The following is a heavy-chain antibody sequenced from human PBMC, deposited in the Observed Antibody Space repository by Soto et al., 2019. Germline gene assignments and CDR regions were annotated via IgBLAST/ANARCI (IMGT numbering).Heavy chain of an antibody. D-gene: IGHD4-17*01. CDR2: IFPGDSDT. CDR3: TLSYGDSYYYYYGMDV. Sequence: GESLKISCKASGYSFPSYWIGWVRQMPGKGLEWMGIIFPGDSDTRYSPSFQGQVTISADKSISTAYLQWSSLKASDTAMYYCTLSYGDSYYYYYGMDVWGQGTTVTVSS. V-gene: IGHV5-51*01. J-gene: IGHJ6*02. CDR1: GYSFPSYW.